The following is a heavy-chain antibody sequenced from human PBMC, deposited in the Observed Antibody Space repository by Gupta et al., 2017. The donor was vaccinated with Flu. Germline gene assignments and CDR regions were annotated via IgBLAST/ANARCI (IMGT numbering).Heavy chain of an antibody. CDR2: ISGSGANT. CDR3: AKDQAPLVGASDY. D-gene: IGHD1-26*01. J-gene: IGHJ4*02. V-gene: IGHV3-23*01. Sequence: RQAPGRGLEWVSTISGSGANTYYADSVKGRFTISRDNSNNSLFLQVHSLRAEDTAVYYCAKDQAPLVGASDYWGQGTLVTVSS.